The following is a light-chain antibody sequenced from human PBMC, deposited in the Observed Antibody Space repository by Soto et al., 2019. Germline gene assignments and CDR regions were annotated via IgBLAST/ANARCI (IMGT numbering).Light chain of an antibody. V-gene: IGKV2-28*01. CDR2: LGS. J-gene: IGKJ2*01. Sequence: DIVMTQSPLSLPVTPGEPASISCRSSQSLLHSNGYNYLDWYLQKPGQSPQLLIYLGSNRASGVPDRFSGGGSGTDFTLKISRVEAEDVGVYYCMQALQTPQVTFGQGTKLEIK. CDR1: QSLLHSNGYNY. CDR3: MQALQTPQVT.